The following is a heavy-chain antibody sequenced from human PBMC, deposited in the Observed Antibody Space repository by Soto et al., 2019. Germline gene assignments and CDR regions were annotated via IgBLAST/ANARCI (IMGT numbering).Heavy chain of an antibody. CDR2: VVGSGSEI. CDR3: AKDAVXXXGLWLMDQ. CDR1: GFTLRTDA. Sequence: GGSLRLSXAASGFTLRTDAMPGVRQAPGKGLECVSGVVGSGSEIYYAESVKGRFTISKDNSKNTLYLQMDSLRAEDTAVYFCAKDAVXXXGLWLMDQWGQGTQVTVSS. J-gene: IGHJ4*02. D-gene: IGHD2-21*01. V-gene: IGHV3-23*01.